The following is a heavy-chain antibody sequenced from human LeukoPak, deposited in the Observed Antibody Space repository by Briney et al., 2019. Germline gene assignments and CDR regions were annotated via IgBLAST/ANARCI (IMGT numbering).Heavy chain of an antibody. CDR2: ISSSSTI. J-gene: IGHJ4*02. Sequence: GGSLRLSCAASGFTFSSYSMNWVRQAPGKGLEWVSYISSSSTIYYADSVKGRFTISRDNAKNSLYLQMNSLRAEDTAVYYCARDLSLLWFGELSPREIDYWGQGTLVTVSS. D-gene: IGHD3-10*01. V-gene: IGHV3-48*04. CDR3: ARDLSLLWFGELSPREIDY. CDR1: GFTFSSYS.